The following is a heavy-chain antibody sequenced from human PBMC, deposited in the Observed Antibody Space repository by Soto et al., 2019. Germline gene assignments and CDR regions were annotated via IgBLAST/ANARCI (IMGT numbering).Heavy chain of an antibody. Sequence: SETLSLTCAVSGGSISSGGYSWSWIRQPPGKGLEWIGYIYHSGSTYYNPSLKSRVTISVDTSKNQFSLKLSSVTAADTAVYYCARVRYYDSSGYPRWFDPWGQGTLVTVSS. CDR1: GGSISSGGYS. V-gene: IGHV4-30-2*01. J-gene: IGHJ5*02. CDR3: ARVRYYDSSGYPRWFDP. CDR2: IYHSGST. D-gene: IGHD3-22*01.